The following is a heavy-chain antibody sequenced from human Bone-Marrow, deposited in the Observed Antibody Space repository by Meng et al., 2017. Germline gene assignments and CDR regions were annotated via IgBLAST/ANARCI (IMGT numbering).Heavy chain of an antibody. CDR3: ARGRKPLPLSTGIAAAGANYYFDY. CDR2: INPNSGGT. J-gene: IGHJ4*02. Sequence: ASVKVSCKASGYTFTGYYMHWVRQAPGQGLEWMGWINPNSGGTNYAQKFQGRVTMTRDTSISTADMELSRLRADDTAVYYCARGRKPLPLSTGIAAAGANYYFDYWGQGTLVTVSS. D-gene: IGHD6-13*01. CDR1: GYTFTGYY. V-gene: IGHV1-2*02.